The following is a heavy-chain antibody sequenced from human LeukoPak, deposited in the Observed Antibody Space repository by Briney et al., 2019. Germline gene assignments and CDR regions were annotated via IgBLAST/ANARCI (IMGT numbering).Heavy chain of an antibody. CDR2: IWYDGNNK. V-gene: IGHV3-33*01. CDR3: GGDFTAMGGGGAGY. Sequence: GRSLRLFCAASGFTFSNYGMHWVRQAPGKGLEWVAVIWYDGNNKYYADSVKGRFTISRDNSKNTLYLQMNSLRAEDTAVYYCGGDFTAMGGGGAGYWGQGTLVTVSS. J-gene: IGHJ4*02. D-gene: IGHD5-18*01. CDR1: GFTFSNYG.